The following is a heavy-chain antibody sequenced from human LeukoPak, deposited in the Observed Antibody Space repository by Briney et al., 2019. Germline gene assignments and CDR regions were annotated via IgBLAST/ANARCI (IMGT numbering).Heavy chain of an antibody. Sequence: GASVNVSCKASGGTFSSYAISWVRPAPGQGLEWMGGIIPIFGTANYAQKFQGRVTITADESTSTAYMELSSLRSEDTAVYYCARGESGSFHFDYWGQGTLVTVSS. CDR1: GGTFSSYA. V-gene: IGHV1-69*13. D-gene: IGHD1-26*01. J-gene: IGHJ4*02. CDR2: IIPIFGTA. CDR3: ARGESGSFHFDY.